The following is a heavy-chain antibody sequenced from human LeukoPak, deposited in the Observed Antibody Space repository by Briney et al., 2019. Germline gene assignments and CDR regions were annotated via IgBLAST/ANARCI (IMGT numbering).Heavy chain of an antibody. D-gene: IGHD3-22*01. CDR2: ITGSSSTI. CDR1: GFTFSSYN. J-gene: IGHJ3*02. Sequence: GGSLRLSCAASGFTFSSYNMNWVRQAPGKGLEWVSYITGSSSTIYYADSVKGRFTISRDNAKNSLYLQMNSLRAEDTAVYYCARESGSQAFDIWGQGTMVTVSS. V-gene: IGHV3-48*04. CDR3: ARESGSQAFDI.